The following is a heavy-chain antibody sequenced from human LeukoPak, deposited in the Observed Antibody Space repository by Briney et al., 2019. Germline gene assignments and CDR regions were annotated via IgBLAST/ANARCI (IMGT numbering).Heavy chain of an antibody. Sequence: GGSLRLSCAASGFTFSTYEMNWVRQAPGKGLEWVSYISNSDSNIKYADSVKGRFIISRDNAKNSLSLQMDSLRGEDTAVYYCARSKGGYDGYYYYYYLDVWGKGATVLISS. CDR2: ISNSDSNI. CDR3: ARSKGGYDGYYYYYYLDV. V-gene: IGHV3-48*03. J-gene: IGHJ6*03. D-gene: IGHD5-12*01. CDR1: GFTFSTYE.